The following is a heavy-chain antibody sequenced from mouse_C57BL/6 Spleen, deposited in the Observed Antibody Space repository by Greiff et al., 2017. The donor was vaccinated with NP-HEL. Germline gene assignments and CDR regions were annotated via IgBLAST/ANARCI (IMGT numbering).Heavy chain of an antibody. J-gene: IGHJ2*01. Sequence: QVQLQQSGPELVKPGASVKISCKASSYAFSSSWMNWVKQRPGKGLEWIGRIYPGDGDTNYNGKFKGKATLTADKSSSTAYMQLSSLTSEDSAVYFCARSQLLFFDYWGQGTTLTVSS. CDR1: SYAFSSSW. D-gene: IGHD1-1*01. CDR3: ARSQLLFFDY. CDR2: IYPGDGDT. V-gene: IGHV1-82*01.